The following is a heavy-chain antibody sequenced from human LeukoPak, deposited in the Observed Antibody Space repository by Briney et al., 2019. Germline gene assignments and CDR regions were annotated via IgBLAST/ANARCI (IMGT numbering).Heavy chain of an antibody. V-gene: IGHV3-23*01. D-gene: IGHD5-24*01. CDR2: ISNSGGST. CDR3: ANYGGRDGYNSYFDY. Sequence: GGSLRLSCAASGFTFSRYAMSWVRQAPGKGLEWVSAISNSGGSTYYADSVKGRFTISRDNSKNTLYLQMNSLRAEDTAVYYCANYGGRDGYNSYFDYWGQGTLVTVSS. J-gene: IGHJ4*02. CDR1: GFTFSRYA.